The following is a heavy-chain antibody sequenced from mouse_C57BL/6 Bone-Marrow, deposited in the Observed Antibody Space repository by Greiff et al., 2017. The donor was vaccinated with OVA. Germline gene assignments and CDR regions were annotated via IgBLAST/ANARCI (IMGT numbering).Heavy chain of an antibody. V-gene: IGHV1-39*01. CDR1: GYSFTDYN. CDR2: INPNYGTT. J-gene: IGHJ2*01. D-gene: IGHD1-1*01. Sequence: EVQLQQSGPELVKPGASVKISCKASGYSFTDYNMNWVKQSHGKSLEWIGVINPNYGTTSYNQKFKGKATLTVDQSSSTAYMQLNSLTSEDSAVYYCARAVTTVVPYYFDYWGQGTTLTVSS. CDR3: ARAVTTVVPYYFDY.